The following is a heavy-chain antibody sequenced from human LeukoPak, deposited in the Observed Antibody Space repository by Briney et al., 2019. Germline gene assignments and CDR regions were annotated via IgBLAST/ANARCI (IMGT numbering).Heavy chain of an antibody. J-gene: IGHJ4*02. D-gene: IGHD1-26*01. V-gene: IGHV1-24*01. CDR3: ATDEAGSFPAFDC. Sequence: ASVKVSCKVSGSTLTELSIHWVRQAPGKGLEWMGGLDPEDGEILYAQRFQGRVIMTEDKSTDTAYMELSSLTSDDTAVYFCATDEAGSFPAFDCWGQGTRLTVSS. CDR1: GSTLTELS. CDR2: LDPEDGEI.